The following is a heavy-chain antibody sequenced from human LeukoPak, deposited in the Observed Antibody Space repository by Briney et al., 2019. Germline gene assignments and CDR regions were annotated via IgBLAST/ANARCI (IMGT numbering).Heavy chain of an antibody. Sequence: SETLSLTCGVSSEFFSGYYWGWIRQPPGKGLEWIGDINDSGTTKYNPTLKSRVTISIDTSKNQFSLKVKSVTAADTAVYFCARQNYGSAPLRYWGQGTLVTVSS. D-gene: IGHD3-10*01. CDR1: SEFFSGYY. V-gene: IGHV4-34*01. CDR3: ARQNYGSAPLRY. CDR2: INDSGTT. J-gene: IGHJ4*02.